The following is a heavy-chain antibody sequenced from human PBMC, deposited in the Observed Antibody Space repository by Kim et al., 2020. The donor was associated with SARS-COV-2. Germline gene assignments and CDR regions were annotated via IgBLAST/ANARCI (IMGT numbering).Heavy chain of an antibody. CDR3: AKLSSSWYEGDY. J-gene: IGHJ4*02. D-gene: IGHD6-13*01. CDR2: K. V-gene: IGHV3-9*01. Sequence: KAYADSVKGRFTISRDNAKNSLYLKMNSLRPDDTALYYCAKLSSSWYEGDYWGQGTLVTVSS.